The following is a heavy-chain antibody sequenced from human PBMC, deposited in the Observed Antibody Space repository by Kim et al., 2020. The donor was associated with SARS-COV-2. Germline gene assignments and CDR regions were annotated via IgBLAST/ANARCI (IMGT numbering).Heavy chain of an antibody. CDR2: ISGSGVDT. J-gene: IGHJ4*02. CDR1: GFTFNTY. V-gene: IGHV3-23*01. D-gene: IGHD3-10*01. Sequence: GGSLRLSCAASGFTFNTYMNWVRQAPGKGLEWISAISGSGVDTFYTSSVKGRFTISRDNSRDTLYLQMNSLRDEDTALYFCARALVGRNFFDSWGQGTLVTVSS. CDR3: ARALVGRNFFDS.